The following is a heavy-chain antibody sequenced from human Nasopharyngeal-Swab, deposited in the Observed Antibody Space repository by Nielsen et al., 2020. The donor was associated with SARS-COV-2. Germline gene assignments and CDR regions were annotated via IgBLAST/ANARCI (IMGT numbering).Heavy chain of an antibody. CDR1: GGSFSGYY. J-gene: IGHJ6*02. D-gene: IGHD4-17*01. V-gene: IGHV4-34*01. CDR2: INPSVST. Sequence: GSLRLSCAVYGGSFSGYYWSWIRQPPGKGLEWIGAINPSVSTNYNPSLKSRVTISVDTSKNQFSLKLSSVTAADTAVYYCARGTYDYGDYYYYYGMDVGGQGTTVTVSS. CDR3: ARGTYDYGDYYYYYGMDV.